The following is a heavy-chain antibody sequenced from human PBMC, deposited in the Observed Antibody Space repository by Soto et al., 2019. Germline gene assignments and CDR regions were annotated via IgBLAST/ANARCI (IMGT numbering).Heavy chain of an antibody. D-gene: IGHD3-3*01. CDR1: GGSISSYY. J-gene: IGHJ5*02. CDR2: IYYSGST. Sequence: KTSETVSLTCAFSGGSISSYYWSWFRQPPGKGLEWIAYIYYSGSTNYNPSLKRRVITSVDTSKNQCSLKLSSVTAADTAVYYCARVGLRFFEWTSEWFDPWGQGTLVTVSS. CDR3: ARVGLRFFEWTSEWFDP. V-gene: IGHV4-59*01.